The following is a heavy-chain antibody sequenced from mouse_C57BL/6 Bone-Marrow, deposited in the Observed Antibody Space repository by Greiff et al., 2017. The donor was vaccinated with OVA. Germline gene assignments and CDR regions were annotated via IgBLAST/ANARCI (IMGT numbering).Heavy chain of an antibody. CDR2: IRNKANNHAT. Sequence: EVTLVESGGGLVQPGGSMKLSCAASGFTFSDAWMDWVRQSPEKGLEWVAEIRNKANNHATYYAESVKGRFTISRDDSKSSVYLQMNSLRAEDTGIYYCTRRGGYDYDGGYFDVWGTGTTVTVSS. CDR1: GFTFSDAW. D-gene: IGHD2-4*01. V-gene: IGHV6-6*01. CDR3: TRRGGYDYDGGYFDV. J-gene: IGHJ1*03.